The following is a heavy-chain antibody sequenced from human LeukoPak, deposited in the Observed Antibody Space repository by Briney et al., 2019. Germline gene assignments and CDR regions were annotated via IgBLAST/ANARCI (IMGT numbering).Heavy chain of an antibody. D-gene: IGHD6-6*01. CDR1: GYTFTGYY. CDR2: INPNSGGT. CDR3: ARGRTARPFYYYMDV. Sequence: ASVKVSCKASGYTFTGYYMHWVRQAPGQGLEWMGWINPNSGGTDYAQKFQGRVTMTRDTSISTAYMELSRPRSDDTAVYYCARGRTARPFYYYMDVWGKGTTVTVSS. V-gene: IGHV1-2*02. J-gene: IGHJ6*03.